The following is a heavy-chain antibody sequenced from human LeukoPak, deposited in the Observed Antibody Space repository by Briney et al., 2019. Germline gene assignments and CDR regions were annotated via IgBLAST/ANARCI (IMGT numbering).Heavy chain of an antibody. V-gene: IGHV3-23*01. Sequence: PGGSLRLSCAASGFTFSSFSMTWVRQAPGKGLEWVSSIIVRGTTYYADSAKGRFTISRDSFRGTLFLQMDSLRVEDTAVYFCAKGFVGNADFASWGQGALVTVSS. CDR1: GFTFSSFS. CDR2: IIVRGTT. CDR3: AKGFVGNADFAS. D-gene: IGHD3-16*01. J-gene: IGHJ4*02.